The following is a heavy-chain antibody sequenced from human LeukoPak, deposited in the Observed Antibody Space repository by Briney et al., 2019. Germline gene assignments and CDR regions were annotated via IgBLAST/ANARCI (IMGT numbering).Heavy chain of an antibody. CDR3: ARHVASVRRYFDWLLPPLYYFDY. V-gene: IGHV4-39*01. Sequence: SETLSLTCTVSGGSISSSSYYWGWIRQPPGKGLEWIGSIYYSGSTYYNPSLKSRVTISVDTSKNQFSLKLSSVTAADTAVYYCARHVASVRRYFDWLLPPLYYFDYWGQGTLVTVSS. D-gene: IGHD3-9*01. J-gene: IGHJ4*02. CDR1: GGSISSSSYY. CDR2: IYYSGST.